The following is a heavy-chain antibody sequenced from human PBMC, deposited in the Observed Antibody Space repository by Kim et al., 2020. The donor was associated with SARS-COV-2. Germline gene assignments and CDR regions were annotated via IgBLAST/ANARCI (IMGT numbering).Heavy chain of an antibody. CDR3: AKGALIEYSMSSGYYYDMDV. D-gene: IGHD6-6*01. Sequence: RFNISRDNAKNSLYLQMNSLRAEDTAVYYCAKGALIEYSMSSGYYYDMDVWGKGTTVTVSS. V-gene: IGHV3-23*01. J-gene: IGHJ6*03.